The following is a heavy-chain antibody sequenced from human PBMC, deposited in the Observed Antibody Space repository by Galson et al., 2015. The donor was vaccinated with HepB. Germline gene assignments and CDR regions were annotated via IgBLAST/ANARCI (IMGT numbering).Heavy chain of an antibody. D-gene: IGHD3-3*01. CDR2: ISAYNGNT. CDR3: ARDGGYYDFWSGYPLGYYYYMDV. V-gene: IGHV1-18*01. J-gene: IGHJ6*03. Sequence: SVKVSCKASGYTFTSYGISWVRQAPGQGLEWMGWISAYNGNTNYAQKLQGRVPMTTDTSTSTAYMELRSLRSDDTAVYYCARDGGYYDFWSGYPLGYYYYMDVWGKGTTVTVSS. CDR1: GYTFTSYG.